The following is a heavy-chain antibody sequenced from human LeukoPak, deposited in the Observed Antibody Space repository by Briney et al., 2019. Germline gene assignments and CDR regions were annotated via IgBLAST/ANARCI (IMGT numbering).Heavy chain of an antibody. D-gene: IGHD4-23*01. CDR1: GFTFSNYW. CDR3: ARESDYGGNSGY. Sequence: GGSLRLSCAASGFTFSNYWMHWIRQVPGKGLVWVSHIKYDGSATNYADSVKGRFTISRDNAKNSLYLQMNSLRAEDTAVYYCARESDYGGNSGYWGQGTLVTVSS. CDR2: IKYDGSAT. J-gene: IGHJ4*02. V-gene: IGHV3-74*01.